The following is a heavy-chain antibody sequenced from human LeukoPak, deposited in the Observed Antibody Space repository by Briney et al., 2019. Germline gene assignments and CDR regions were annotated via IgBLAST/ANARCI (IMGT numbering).Heavy chain of an antibody. J-gene: IGHJ4*02. CDR2: ISHDGSDS. CDR3: AKELYFGSGSYPDY. Sequence: GGSLRLSCAASGFTFSSYGMHWVRQAPGKGLEWVAVISHDGSDSHYADSVKGRFTISRDISKNTVYLQMSSLRPEDTAVYFCAKELYFGSGSYPDYWGQGTLVRVSS. V-gene: IGHV3-30*18. CDR1: GFTFSSYG. D-gene: IGHD3-10*01.